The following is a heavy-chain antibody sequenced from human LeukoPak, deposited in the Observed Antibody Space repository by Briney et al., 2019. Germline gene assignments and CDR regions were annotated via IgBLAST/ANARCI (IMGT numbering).Heavy chain of an antibody. D-gene: IGHD1-20*01. Sequence: ASVKVSCTASGYTFTSYGISWVRQAPGQGFEWMGWISAYNGDTNYAQKLQGRVTVTTDTSTSTAYMELRSLRSDDTAVYYCASGITGLYGMDVWGQGTTVTVSS. V-gene: IGHV1-18*01. J-gene: IGHJ6*02. CDR3: ASGITGLYGMDV. CDR1: GYTFTSYG. CDR2: ISAYNGDT.